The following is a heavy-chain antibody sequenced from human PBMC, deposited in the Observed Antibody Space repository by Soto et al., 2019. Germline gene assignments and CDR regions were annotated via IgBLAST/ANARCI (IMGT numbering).Heavy chain of an antibody. V-gene: IGHV4-39*01. D-gene: IGHD6-19*01. CDR1: GGSISTYY. J-gene: IGHJ4*02. Sequence: SETLSLTCTVSGGSISTYYWGWIRQPPGKGLEWIGSVDYSGRTYYNPSLKSRATISADTSKNQFSLKVSSLTAADTAVYYCVRRQWLRIFGSWGQGILVTVSS. CDR2: VDYSGRT. CDR3: VRRQWLRIFGS.